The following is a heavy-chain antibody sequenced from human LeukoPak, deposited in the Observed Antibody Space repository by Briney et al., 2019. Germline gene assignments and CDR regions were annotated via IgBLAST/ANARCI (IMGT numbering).Heavy chain of an antibody. CDR2: INHSGST. CDR1: GGPFSGYY. CDR3: AGGAAAGGDY. J-gene: IGHJ4*02. D-gene: IGHD6-13*01. Sequence: PSETLSLTCAVYGGPFSGYYWSWIRQPPGKGLEWIGEINHSGSTNYNPSLKSRVTISVDTSKNQFSLKLSSVTAADTAVYYCAGGAAAGGDYWGQGTLVTVSS. V-gene: IGHV4-34*01.